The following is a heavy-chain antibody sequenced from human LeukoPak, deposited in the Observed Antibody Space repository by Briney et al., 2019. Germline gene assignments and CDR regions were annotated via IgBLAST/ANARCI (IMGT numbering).Heavy chain of an antibody. Sequence: NTSETLSLTCTVSGGSISSRSYFWGWIRQPPGKGLEWIGSIYYKGNTYFNPSLKSRVTISEDTSKNQFSLKLNSLTAADTAVYYCAREGLVSWGFDPWGQGVLVTVSS. J-gene: IGHJ5*02. CDR1: GGSISSRSYF. D-gene: IGHD1-26*01. CDR3: AREGLVSWGFDP. V-gene: IGHV4-39*07. CDR2: IYYKGNT.